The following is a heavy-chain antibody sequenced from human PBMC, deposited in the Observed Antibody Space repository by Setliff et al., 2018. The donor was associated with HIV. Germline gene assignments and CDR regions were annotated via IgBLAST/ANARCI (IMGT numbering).Heavy chain of an antibody. D-gene: IGHD3-22*01. J-gene: IGHJ4*02. CDR2: INTHSGNT. V-gene: IGHV1-18*01. CDR1: GYTFNNYG. CDR3: GRSETRDSRGLYY. Sequence: GASVKVSCKASGYTFNNYGISWVRQAPGQGLEWMGWINTHSGNTKYAQKFQGRVTMTTHTSTNTAYMELRSLRSDDTAVYYCGRSETRDSRGLYYWGQGTLVTVSS.